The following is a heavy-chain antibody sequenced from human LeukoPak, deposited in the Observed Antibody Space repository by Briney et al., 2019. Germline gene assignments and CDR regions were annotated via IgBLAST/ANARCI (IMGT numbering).Heavy chain of an antibody. V-gene: IGHV3-74*01. Sequence: GGSLRLSCAASGFSFSSYWMHWVRQAPGKGLVWVSRIRGDGIGTNYADSVKGRFTISRDNAKNTLYLQVNTLRAEDTAVYYCAKPSPYSGIYFDYWGQGTLVTVSS. D-gene: IGHD1-26*01. J-gene: IGHJ4*02. CDR2: IRGDGIGT. CDR1: GFSFSSYW. CDR3: AKPSPYSGIYFDY.